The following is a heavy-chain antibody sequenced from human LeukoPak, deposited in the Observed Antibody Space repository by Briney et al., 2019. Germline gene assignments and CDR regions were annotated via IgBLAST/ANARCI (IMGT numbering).Heavy chain of an antibody. CDR2: VSRSGGST. Sequence: GGSLRLSCAASGFTFSSYAMTWVRQAPGKGLEWVSVVSRSGGSTYYADSVKGRFTISRDNSKNTLYLRMNSLRTEDTAVYFCARGQNYFGSGSPYNYYFDYWGQGVLVTVSS. J-gene: IGHJ4*02. D-gene: IGHD3-10*01. CDR1: GFTFSSYA. V-gene: IGHV3-23*01. CDR3: ARGQNYFGSGSPYNYYFDY.